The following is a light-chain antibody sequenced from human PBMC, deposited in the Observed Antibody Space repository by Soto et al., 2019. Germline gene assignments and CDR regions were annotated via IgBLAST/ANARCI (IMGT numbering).Light chain of an antibody. Sequence: VLKQSPATLSPAPGARVTLACRASESVSNNLAWYQQGAGHAPSLLIYGASTRATGIPARLSGSGSGTEFTLTISGLQSEDSAVYYCQQYSIWRTFGQGTKVDIK. CDR1: ESVSNN. V-gene: IGKV3-15*01. CDR2: GAS. J-gene: IGKJ1*01. CDR3: QQYSIWRT.